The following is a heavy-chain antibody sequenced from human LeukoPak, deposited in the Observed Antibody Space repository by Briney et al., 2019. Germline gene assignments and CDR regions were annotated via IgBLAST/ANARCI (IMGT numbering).Heavy chain of an antibody. J-gene: IGHJ4*02. CDR3: AKKSTTVITYYFDY. D-gene: IGHD4-11*01. CDR1: GFTVSSNY. CDR2: IYSGGST. V-gene: IGHV3-53*01. Sequence: GGSLRLSCAASGFTVSSNYMSWVRQAPGKGLEWVSVIYSGGSTYYADSVKGRFTISRDNSKNTLYLQMNSLRAEDTAVYYCAKKSTTVITYYFDYWGQGTLVTVSS.